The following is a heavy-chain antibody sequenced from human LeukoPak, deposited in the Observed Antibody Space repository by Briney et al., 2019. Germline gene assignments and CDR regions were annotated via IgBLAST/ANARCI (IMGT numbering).Heavy chain of an antibody. CDR3: AKDLRYGSGSSRVAYYYYGMDV. Sequence: GGSLRLSCVASGFTFSSYSMNWVRQAPGKGLEWVSSISSSSSHIYYADSVKGRFTISRDNAKNTLYLQMNSLRAEDTAVYYCAKDLRYGSGSSRVAYYYYGMDVWGQGTTVTVSS. J-gene: IGHJ6*02. V-gene: IGHV3-21*04. CDR1: GFTFSSYS. D-gene: IGHD3-10*01. CDR2: ISSSSSHI.